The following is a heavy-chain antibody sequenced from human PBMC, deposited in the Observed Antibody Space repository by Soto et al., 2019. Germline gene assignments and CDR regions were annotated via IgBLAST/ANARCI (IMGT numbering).Heavy chain of an antibody. V-gene: IGHV3-21*01. Sequence: PGGSLRLSCAASGFTFSSYSMNWVRQAPGKGLEWVSSISSSSSYIYYADSVKGRFTISRDNAKNSLYLQMNSLRAEDTAVYYCAGLTAGTPTYYFDYWGQGTLVTVSS. CDR3: AGLTAGTPTYYFDY. J-gene: IGHJ4*02. D-gene: IGHD1-1*01. CDR1: GFTFSSYS. CDR2: ISSSSSYI.